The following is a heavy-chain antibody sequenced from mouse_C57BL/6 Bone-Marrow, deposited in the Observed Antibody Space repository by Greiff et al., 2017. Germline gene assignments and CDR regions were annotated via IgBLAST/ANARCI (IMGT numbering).Heavy chain of an antibody. Sequence: EVQRVESGPELVKPGASVKISCKASGYSFTGYYMNWVKQSPEKSLEWIGEINPSTGGTTYNQKFKAKATLTVDKSSSTAYMQLKSLTSEDSAVYYCARCGYYWYFDVWGTGTTVTVSS. CDR2: INPSTGGT. J-gene: IGHJ1*03. V-gene: IGHV1-42*01. D-gene: IGHD2-2*01. CDR3: ARCGYYWYFDV. CDR1: GYSFTGYY.